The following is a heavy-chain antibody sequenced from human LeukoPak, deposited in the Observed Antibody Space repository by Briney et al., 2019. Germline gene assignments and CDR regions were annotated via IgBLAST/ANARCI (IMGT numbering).Heavy chain of an antibody. CDR2: ITQGRSTI. Sequence: GGSLRLSCKASGFTFSCYDMNWVRKAPGQGRQWISHITQGRSTIYYADSVKGRFIIFRDNAKSSLYLQMDSLRVEDTSIYYCARSRGKYFQRWGQGTLVTVSS. J-gene: IGHJ1*01. CDR1: GFTFSCYD. D-gene: IGHD3-16*01. CDR3: ARSRGKYFQR. V-gene: IGHV3-48*03.